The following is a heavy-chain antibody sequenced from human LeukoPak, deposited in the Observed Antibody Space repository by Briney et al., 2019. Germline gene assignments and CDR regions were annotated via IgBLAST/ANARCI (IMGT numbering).Heavy chain of an antibody. V-gene: IGHV3-66*01. J-gene: IGHJ4*02. Sequence: GGSLRLSCAASGFTVTNGYMSWVRQAPGRGLEWVSDIYAGGSTYYADSVKGRFTVSRDKSKNTLYLQMNSLGAEDTAVYYCARDCGGDCYYGYWGQGALVTVSS. CDR3: ARDCGGDCYYGY. CDR1: GFTVTNGY. D-gene: IGHD2-21*02. CDR2: IYAGGST.